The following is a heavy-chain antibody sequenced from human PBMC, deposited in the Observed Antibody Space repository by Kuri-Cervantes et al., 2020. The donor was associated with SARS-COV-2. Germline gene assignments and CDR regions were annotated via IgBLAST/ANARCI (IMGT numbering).Heavy chain of an antibody. J-gene: IGHJ4*02. Sequence: SETLSLTCTVSGGSISSYYWSWIRQPPGKGLEWIGYIYYSGSTYYNPSLKSLVTISVDTSKNQCSLKLSSVTAADTAVYYCARGGERGEYYFDYWGQGTLVTVSS. D-gene: IGHD3-10*01. CDR1: GGSISSYY. V-gene: IGHV4-59*12. CDR2: IYYSGST. CDR3: ARGGERGEYYFDY.